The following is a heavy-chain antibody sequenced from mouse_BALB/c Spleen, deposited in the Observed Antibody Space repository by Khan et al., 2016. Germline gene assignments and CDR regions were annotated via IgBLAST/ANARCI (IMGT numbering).Heavy chain of an antibody. J-gene: IGHJ3*01. CDR1: GYTFTSYW. D-gene: IGHD2-3*01. CDR2: IFPGTGTT. V-gene: IGHV1S132*01. CDR3: ARAMKTPWFAY. Sequence: QVQLQQPGAELVKPGASVKLSCKTPGYTFTSYWIQWVKQRPGQGLGWIGEIFPGTGTTYYNEKFKGKATLTIDTSSSTAYMQLSSLTSEDSAVSFCARAMKTPWFAYWGQGTLVTVSA.